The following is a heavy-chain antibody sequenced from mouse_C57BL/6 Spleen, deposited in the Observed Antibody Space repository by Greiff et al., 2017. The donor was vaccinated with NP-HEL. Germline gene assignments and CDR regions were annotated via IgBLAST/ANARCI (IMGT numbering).Heavy chain of an antibody. CDR1: GFTFSNYW. CDR3: TLWDY. V-gene: IGHV6-3*01. CDR2: IRLKSDNYAT. J-gene: IGHJ2*01. D-gene: IGHD1-1*02. Sequence: VQLKESGGGLVQPGGSMKLSCVASGFTFSNYWMNWVRQSPEKGLEWVAQIRLKSDNYATHYAESVKGRFTISRDDSKSSVYLQMNNLRAEDTGIYYCTLWDYWGQGTTLTVSS.